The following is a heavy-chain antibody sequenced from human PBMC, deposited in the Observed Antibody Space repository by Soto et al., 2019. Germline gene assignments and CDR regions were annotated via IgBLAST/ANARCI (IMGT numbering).Heavy chain of an antibody. V-gene: IGHV4-4*07. CDR2: IYHTGDT. J-gene: IGHJ5*02. Sequence: SETLSLTCTVSGGSISNYYWSWIRQPAGKGLEWIGRIYHTGDTHYNPSLRSQVSMSVDTSKNHFSLRLTYLTAADTAVYFCARDTNSLDLWGQGILVTVSS. CDR1: GGSISNYY. CDR3: ARDTNSLDL. D-gene: IGHD2-8*01.